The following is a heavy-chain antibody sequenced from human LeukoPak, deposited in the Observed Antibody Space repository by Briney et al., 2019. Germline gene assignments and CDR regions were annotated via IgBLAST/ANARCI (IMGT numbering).Heavy chain of an antibody. CDR3: ARFPCDGYSFPWCYFDY. D-gene: IGHD5-24*01. J-gene: IGHJ4*02. CDR1: GFTFSSYA. Sequence: EGSLRLSCAASGFTFSSYAMSWVRQAPGKGLEWVSAISNSGDTPYYADSVKGRFTISRDNSKNTLYLQMNSLRAEDTAVYYCARFPCDGYSFPWCYFDYWGQGTLVTASS. CDR2: ISNSGDTP. V-gene: IGHV3-23*01.